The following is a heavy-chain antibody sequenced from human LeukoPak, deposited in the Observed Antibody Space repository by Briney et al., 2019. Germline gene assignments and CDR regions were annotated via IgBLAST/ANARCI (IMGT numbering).Heavy chain of an antibody. J-gene: IGHJ5*02. D-gene: IGHD4-17*01. CDR3: IVFGDSNH. CDR1: GLTGSHNY. CDR2: IHTSGDT. V-gene: IGHV3-53*01. Sequence: GGSLRLSCAASGLTGSHNYVSWVRQAPGKGLEWVSAIHTSGDTFYADSVRGRFTISRDTSKNTLYLQINSLRLEDTAVYYCIVFGDSNHWGQGTLVTVSS.